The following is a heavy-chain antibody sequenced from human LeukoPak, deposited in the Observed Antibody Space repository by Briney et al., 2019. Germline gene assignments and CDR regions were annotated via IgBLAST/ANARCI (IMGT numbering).Heavy chain of an antibody. V-gene: IGHV3-11*03. Sequence: GGSLRLSCVVSGIPFSDFYMNWIRQAPGGGLEWISYVSSSSSYTDYAESVKGRFTISRDNAKSALYLEMSDLRVEDTAVYYCAAGTAADYWGQGTLVIVSS. CDR2: VSSSSSYT. CDR3: AAGTAADY. CDR1: GIPFSDFY. J-gene: IGHJ4*02. D-gene: IGHD6-13*01.